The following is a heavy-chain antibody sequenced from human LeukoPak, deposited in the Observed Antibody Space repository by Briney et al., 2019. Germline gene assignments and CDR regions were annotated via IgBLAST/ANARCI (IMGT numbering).Heavy chain of an antibody. CDR2: MNLKSGGA. CDR1: GYAFTGYY. D-gene: IGHD3-10*01. V-gene: IGHV1-2*02. Sequence: GASVKVSCKASGYAFTGYYMHWVRQAPGQGLECMGWMNLKSGGANYAQKFQGRVTMTRDTSITTAYMELSRLRSDDTAVYYCASKDYGSGDYGMAVWGQGTTVTVSS. J-gene: IGHJ6*02. CDR3: ASKDYGSGDYGMAV.